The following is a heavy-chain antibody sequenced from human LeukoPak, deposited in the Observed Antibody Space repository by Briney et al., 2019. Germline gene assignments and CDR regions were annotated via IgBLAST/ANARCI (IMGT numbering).Heavy chain of an antibody. V-gene: IGHV4-31*03. CDR3: ARHCSSTSCYTVPNYYYYYGMDV. D-gene: IGHD2-2*02. Sequence: PSETLSLTCTVSGGSISSGGYYWSWIRQHPGKGLEWIGHIYYSGSTYYNPSLKSRVTISVDTSKNQFSLKLSSVTAADTAVYYCARHCSSTSCYTVPNYYYYYGMDVWGQGTTVTVSS. CDR1: GGSISSGGYY. J-gene: IGHJ6*02. CDR2: IYYSGST.